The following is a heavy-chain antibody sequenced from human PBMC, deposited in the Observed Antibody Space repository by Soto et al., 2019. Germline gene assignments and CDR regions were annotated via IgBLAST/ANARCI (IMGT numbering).Heavy chain of an antibody. J-gene: IGHJ6*02. D-gene: IGHD3-10*01. CDR3: ARDRLWFGELYYYYYGMDV. CDR2: IKQDGSEK. V-gene: IGHV3-7*01. CDR1: GFTFSSYW. Sequence: EVQLVESGGGLVQPGGSLRLSCAASGFTFSSYWMSWVRQAPGKGLEWVANIKQDGSEKYYVDSVKGRFTISRDNAKNSLYLQMNSLRAEDTAVYYCARDRLWFGELYYYYYGMDVWGQGTTVTVSS.